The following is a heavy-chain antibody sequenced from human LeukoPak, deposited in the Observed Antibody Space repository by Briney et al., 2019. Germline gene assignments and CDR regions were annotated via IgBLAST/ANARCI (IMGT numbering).Heavy chain of an antibody. D-gene: IGHD2-2*01. Sequence: SVKVPCKASGGTFSSYAISWVRQAPGQGLEWMGGIIPIFGTANYAQKFQGRVTITADESTSTACMELSSLRSEDTAVYYCARAPVVPAAMVRFYYYYYYMDVWGKGTTVTVSS. CDR2: IIPIFGTA. CDR3: ARAPVVPAAMVRFYYYYYYMDV. J-gene: IGHJ6*03. V-gene: IGHV1-69*13. CDR1: GGTFSSYA.